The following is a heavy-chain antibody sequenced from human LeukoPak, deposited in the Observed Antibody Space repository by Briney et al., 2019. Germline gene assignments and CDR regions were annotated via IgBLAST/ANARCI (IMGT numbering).Heavy chain of an antibody. CDR3: ARDHDWAFDY. CDR2: ISSSSSSNI. J-gene: IGHJ4*02. Sequence: PGGSLRLSCAASGFTFSSYSMNWVRQAPGKGLEWVSYISSSSSSNIYYADSVKGRFTISRDNAKNSLYLQMNSLRAEDTAVYYCARDHDWAFDYWGQGTLVTVSS. D-gene: IGHD3-9*01. V-gene: IGHV3-48*01. CDR1: GFTFSSYS.